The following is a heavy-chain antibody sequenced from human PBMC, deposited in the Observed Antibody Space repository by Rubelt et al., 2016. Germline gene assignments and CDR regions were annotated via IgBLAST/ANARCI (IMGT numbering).Heavy chain of an antibody. CDR3: AREIMMGLQPLDWFDT. V-gene: IGHV4-34*10. CDR2: INHSGST. J-gene: IGHJ5*02. D-gene: IGHD3-16*01. Sequence: QVQLQESGPGLVKPSETLSLTCAVSGESLSGYYGNWIRQPPGKGLEWIGEINHSGSTNYNPSLKSRVTISVETSKNQFSLKRSSVTAADTAVYHCAREIMMGLQPLDWFDTWGQGTLVTVSS. CDR1: GESLSGYY.